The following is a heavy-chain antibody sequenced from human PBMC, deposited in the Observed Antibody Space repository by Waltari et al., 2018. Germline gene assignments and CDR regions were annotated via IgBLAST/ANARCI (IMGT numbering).Heavy chain of an antibody. CDR3: ARAGYCSSTSCYVDY. CDR1: GGSFSGYY. D-gene: IGHD2-2*03. CDR2: INHSGST. J-gene: IGHJ4*02. Sequence: QVQLQQWGAGLLKPSATLSLTCAVYGGSFSGYYWSWIRQPPGKGLEWIGEINHSGSTNYNPSLKSRVTISVDTSKNQFSLKLSSVTAADTAVYYCARAGYCSSTSCYVDYWGQGTLVTVSS. V-gene: IGHV4-34*01.